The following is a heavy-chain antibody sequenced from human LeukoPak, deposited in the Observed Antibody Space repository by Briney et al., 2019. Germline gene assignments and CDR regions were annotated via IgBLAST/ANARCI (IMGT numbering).Heavy chain of an antibody. CDR2: IIPIFGTA. J-gene: IGHJ4*02. Sequence: GASVKVSCNASGGTFSSYAISWVRQAPGQGLEWMGGIIPIFGTANYAQKFQGRVTITTDESTSTAYMELSSLRSEDTAVYYCARDGDSVSFDYWGQGTLVTVSS. D-gene: IGHD3-10*01. CDR3: ARDGDSVSFDY. V-gene: IGHV1-69*05. CDR1: GGTFSSYA.